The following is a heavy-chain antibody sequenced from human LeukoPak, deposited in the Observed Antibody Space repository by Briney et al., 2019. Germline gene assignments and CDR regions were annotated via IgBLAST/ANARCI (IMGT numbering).Heavy chain of an antibody. CDR3: ARGWFDS. V-gene: IGHV3-48*03. CDR2: ISSSGTTI. J-gene: IGHJ5*01. Sequence: GGSLRLSCAASGFTFSSYEMNWVRQAPGKGLEWLSYISSSGTTIYYAGSVKGRFTISRDNAKNSLYLQMNSLRAEDTAIYYCARGWFDSWGQGTLVTVSS. CDR1: GFTFSSYE.